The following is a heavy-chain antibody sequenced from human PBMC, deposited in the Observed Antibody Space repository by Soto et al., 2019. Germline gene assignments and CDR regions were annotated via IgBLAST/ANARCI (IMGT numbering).Heavy chain of an antibody. CDR3: AREENCSDGICYAEYFHR. CDR2: VNPSGGST. D-gene: IGHD2-15*01. V-gene: IGHV1-46*01. J-gene: IGHJ1*01. CDR1: GYIFTAYS. Sequence: QVQLVQSGAEVKKPGASVKVSCKASGYIFTAYSMHWVRQAPGQGLEWMGVVNPSGGSTNYAQKFQGRITMTRDTSTSTVYMDLSSLTSEDTAGYYCAREENCSDGICYAEYFHRWGQGTLVTVSS.